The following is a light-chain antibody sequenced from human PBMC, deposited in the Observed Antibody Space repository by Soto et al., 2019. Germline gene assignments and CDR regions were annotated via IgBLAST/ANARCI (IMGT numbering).Light chain of an antibody. V-gene: IGKV3-11*01. Sequence: EIVLTQSPATLSLSPGERATLSCRASQSVSESLAWYQQKPGQAPRLLIYDVSYRATGIPARFSGSGSGTDFTLTISRLEPEDFAVYYCQQRSDWLPITFGQGTRLEIK. CDR3: QQRSDWLPIT. J-gene: IGKJ5*01. CDR1: QSVSES. CDR2: DVS.